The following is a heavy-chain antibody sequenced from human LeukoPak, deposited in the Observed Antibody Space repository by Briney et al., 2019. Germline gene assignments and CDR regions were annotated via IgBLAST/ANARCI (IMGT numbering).Heavy chain of an antibody. J-gene: IGHJ4*02. Sequence: GGSLRLSCAASGFTFSSYSMNWVRQAPGKGLEWVSYISSSSSTIYYADSVKGRFTISRDNAENSLYLQMNSLRAEDTAVYYCARDQDYYDSSGYYYVIDYWGQETLVTVSS. D-gene: IGHD3-22*01. CDR3: ARDQDYYDSSGYYYVIDY. V-gene: IGHV3-48*01. CDR2: ISSSSSTI. CDR1: GFTFSSYS.